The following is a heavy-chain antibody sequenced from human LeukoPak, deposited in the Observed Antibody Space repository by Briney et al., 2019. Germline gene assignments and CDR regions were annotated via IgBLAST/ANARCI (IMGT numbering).Heavy chain of an antibody. CDR2: INPNGGGT. D-gene: IGHD6-13*01. CDR3: ARAAYSSSWLTTSNDY. CDR1: GYTFTGYS. Sequence: ASVKVSCKASGYTFTGYSMHWVRQAPGQGLEWLGLINPNGGGTTYAQKFQGRVTMARDMSTGTVYMELSSLRSEDTAVYYCARAAYSSSWLTTSNDYWGQGTLVTVSS. V-gene: IGHV1-46*01. J-gene: IGHJ4*02.